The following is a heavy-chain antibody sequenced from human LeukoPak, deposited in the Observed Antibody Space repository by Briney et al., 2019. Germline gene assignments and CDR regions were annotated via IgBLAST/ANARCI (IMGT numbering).Heavy chain of an antibody. CDR2: ISSSGSTI. J-gene: IGHJ4*02. Sequence: GGSLRLSCAASGFTFSSYEMNWVRQAPGMGLEWVSYISSSGSTIHYADSVKGRFTISRDNAKNSLYLQMNSLRAEDTAVYYCVRGLGYSSGRDDYWGQGTLVTVSS. CDR1: GFTFSSYE. CDR3: VRGLGYSSGRDDY. V-gene: IGHV3-48*03. D-gene: IGHD6-19*01.